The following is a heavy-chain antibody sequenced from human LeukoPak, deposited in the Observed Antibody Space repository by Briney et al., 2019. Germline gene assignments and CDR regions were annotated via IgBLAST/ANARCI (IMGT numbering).Heavy chain of an antibody. J-gene: IGHJ3*02. Sequence: ASVKVSCKASGYTFTGYYMHWVRQAPGQGLEWMGWINPNSGGTKYAQKFQGRVTMTRDTSISTAYMELSSLRSDDTAVYYCARGSLLWFGESTVAFDIWGQGTMVTVSS. CDR1: GYTFTGYY. CDR2: INPNSGGT. V-gene: IGHV1-2*02. D-gene: IGHD3-10*01. CDR3: ARGSLLWFGESTVAFDI.